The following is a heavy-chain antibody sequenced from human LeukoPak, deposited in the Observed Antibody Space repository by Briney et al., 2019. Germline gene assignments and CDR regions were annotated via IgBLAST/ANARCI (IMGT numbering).Heavy chain of an antibody. Sequence: GGSLRLSCAASGFTFSSYWMSWVRQAPGEGLEWVAYIKQDGSEKYYVDSVKGRFTISRDNAKNSLYLQMNSLRAEDTAVYYCARDHKSYCGGDCYSALFDYWGQGTLVTVSS. CDR3: ARDHKSYCGGDCYSALFDY. CDR1: GFTFSSYW. CDR2: IKQDGSEK. D-gene: IGHD2-21*02. J-gene: IGHJ4*02. V-gene: IGHV3-7*01.